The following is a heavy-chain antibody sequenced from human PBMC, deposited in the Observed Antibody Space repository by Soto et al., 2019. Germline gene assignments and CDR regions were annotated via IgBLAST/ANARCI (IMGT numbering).Heavy chain of an antibody. V-gene: IGHV5-51*01. J-gene: IGHJ4*02. CDR1: GYSFTDYW. D-gene: IGHD1-26*01. CDR3: ARLSGARSPANF. Sequence: PGESLKISCKGSGYSFTDYWIGWVRQMPGKGLEWMWIIYPGDSDTRYNPSFQGRVTISADKSITTAYLQWSSLKASDTAMYFCARLSGARSPANFWGRGTVVTVSS. CDR2: IYPGDSDT.